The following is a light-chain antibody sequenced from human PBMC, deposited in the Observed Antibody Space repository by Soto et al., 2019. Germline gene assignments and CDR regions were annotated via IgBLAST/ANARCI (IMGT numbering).Light chain of an antibody. Sequence: DIQMTQSPSSLSASVGDRVTISCRASQHIDFYLNWYQQRPGKAPNLLIYGASSLQSGVPSRFSGSGSGTDFTITISSLQPEDFATYYCQESYTLRLTFGPGTTVDV. V-gene: IGKV1-39*01. J-gene: IGKJ3*01. CDR2: GAS. CDR1: QHIDFY. CDR3: QESYTLRLT.